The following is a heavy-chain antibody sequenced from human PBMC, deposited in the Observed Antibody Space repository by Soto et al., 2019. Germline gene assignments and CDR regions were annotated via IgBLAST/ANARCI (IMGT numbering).Heavy chain of an antibody. CDR2: IIPTLDIV. D-gene: IGHD5-18*01. CDR3: ARDERGYNYVSDYGLDV. Sequence: QVQLVQSGAELKKPGSSVKVSCEASGGTFNSHTIIAWVRQAPRQGPEWMGRIIPTLDIVDYAQKFQDRVTITPDRPTNTAFMELRSLVSEDTAVYYCARDERGYNYVSDYGLDVWGQGTTVTVS. V-gene: IGHV1-69*08. J-gene: IGHJ6*02. CDR1: GGTFNSHT.